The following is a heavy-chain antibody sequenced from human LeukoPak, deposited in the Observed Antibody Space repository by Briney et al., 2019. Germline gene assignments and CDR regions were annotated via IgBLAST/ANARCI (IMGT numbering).Heavy chain of an antibody. CDR3: ARDISPSLFDY. CDR1: GYPFTTWE. Sequence: ASVKVSCKTSGYPFTTWEINWVRQAAGQGLEWMGWVHPNSGNTAYAQKFQGRVTMTRDMSTSTVYMELSSLRSEDTAVYYCARDISPSLFDYWGQGTLVTVSS. J-gene: IGHJ4*02. D-gene: IGHD5-12*01. CDR2: VHPNSGNT. V-gene: IGHV1-8*01.